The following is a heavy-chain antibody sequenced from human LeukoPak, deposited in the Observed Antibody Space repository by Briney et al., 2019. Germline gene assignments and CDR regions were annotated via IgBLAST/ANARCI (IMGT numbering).Heavy chain of an antibody. J-gene: IGHJ2*01. Sequence: ASVKVSCKASGYTFTSYGISWVRQAPGQGLEWMGWISACNGNTNYAQRLQGRVTMTTDTSTSTAYMELRSLRSDDTAVYYCARDPASGWEYWYFDLWGRGTLVTVSS. D-gene: IGHD6-19*01. CDR3: ARDPASGWEYWYFDL. V-gene: IGHV1-18*01. CDR2: ISACNGNT. CDR1: GYTFTSYG.